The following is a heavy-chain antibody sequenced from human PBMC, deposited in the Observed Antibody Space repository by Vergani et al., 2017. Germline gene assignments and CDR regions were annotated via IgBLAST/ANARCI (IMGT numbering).Heavy chain of an antibody. CDR1: GGSISSSSYY. J-gene: IGHJ6*02. D-gene: IGHD2-21*02. Sequence: QVQLQESGPGLVKPPGTLSLTCAVSGGSISSSSYYWGWIRQPPGKGLEWIGSIYYSGSTYYNPSLKSRVTISVDTSKNQFSLKLSSVTAADTAVYYCARHLAYCGGDCYPYYYGMDVWGQGTTVTVSS. CDR2: IYYSGST. CDR3: ARHLAYCGGDCYPYYYGMDV. V-gene: IGHV4-39*01.